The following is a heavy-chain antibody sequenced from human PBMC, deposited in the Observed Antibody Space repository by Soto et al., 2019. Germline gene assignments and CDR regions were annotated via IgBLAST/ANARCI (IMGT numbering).Heavy chain of an antibody. CDR2: IRTKVNSYAT. J-gene: IGHJ4*02. CDR1: GFTFSDST. V-gene: IGHV3-73*01. CDR3: AKGWEYYYDSSGYPGAD. Sequence: PGGSLRLSCAASGFTFSDSTIHWVRQASGKGLEWVALIRTKVNSYATVYAASVRGRFTISRDDSKNTAYLQMSSLRSEDTAIYYCAKGWEYYYDSSGYPGADWGQGTLVTVSS. D-gene: IGHD3-22*01.